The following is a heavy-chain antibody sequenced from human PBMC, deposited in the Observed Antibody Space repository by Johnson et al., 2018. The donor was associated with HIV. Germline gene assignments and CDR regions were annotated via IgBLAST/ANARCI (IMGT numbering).Heavy chain of an antibody. CDR1: GFSLSSYA. V-gene: IGHV3-30*14. CDR2: IYSGGST. CDR3: ARAPYYDILTGYYPGALDI. D-gene: IGHD3-9*01. Sequence: QVQLVESGGGVVQPGRSLRLSCAASGFSLSSYAMHWVRQAPGKGLEWVAVIYSGGSTYYADSVKGRFTISRDNSKNTLYLQMNSLRAEDTAVYYFARAPYYDILTGYYPGALDIWGQGTMVTVSS. J-gene: IGHJ3*02.